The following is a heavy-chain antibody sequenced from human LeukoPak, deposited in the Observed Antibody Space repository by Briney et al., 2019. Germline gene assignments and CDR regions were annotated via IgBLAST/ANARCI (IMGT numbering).Heavy chain of an antibody. CDR1: GFTFRSYE. J-gene: IGHJ3*02. Sequence: PGGSLRLSCAASGFTFRSYEMNWVRQAPGKGLEWVSYISSSGTIYYADSVKGRFTISRDNAKNSLYLHMNSLRAEHTAVYYCARGGYCSGGTCYSYNAFDIWGQGTMVTVSS. D-gene: IGHD2-15*01. CDR2: ISSSGTI. CDR3: ARGGYCSGGTCYSYNAFDI. V-gene: IGHV3-48*03.